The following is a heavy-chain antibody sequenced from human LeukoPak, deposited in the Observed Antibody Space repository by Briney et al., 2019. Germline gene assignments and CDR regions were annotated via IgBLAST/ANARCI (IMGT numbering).Heavy chain of an antibody. CDR3: ARGPHWDPHFDY. J-gene: IGHJ4*02. CDR2: ITTYNDNT. Sequence: ASVKVSCKASGYTFTSYGISWVRQAPGQGLEWMGWITTYNDNTNYAQKFLGRVTMTRDTSISTAYMELSRLRSDDTAVYYCARGPHWDPHFDYWGQGTLVTVSS. D-gene: IGHD7-27*01. V-gene: IGHV1-18*01. CDR1: GYTFTSYG.